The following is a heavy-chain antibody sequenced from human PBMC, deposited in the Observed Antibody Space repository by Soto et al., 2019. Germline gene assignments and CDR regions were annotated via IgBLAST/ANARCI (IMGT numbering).Heavy chain of an antibody. CDR1: GGSISSSSYY. CDR3: ARPQSGSYDPFDY. D-gene: IGHD1-26*01. J-gene: IGHJ4*02. CDR2: IYYSGST. Sequence: SETLSLTCTVSGGSISSSSYYWGWIRQPPGKGLEWIGSIYYSGSTYYNPSLKSRVTISVDTSKNQFSLKLSSVTAADTAVYYCARPQSGSYDPFDYWGQGNLVTVSS. V-gene: IGHV4-39*01.